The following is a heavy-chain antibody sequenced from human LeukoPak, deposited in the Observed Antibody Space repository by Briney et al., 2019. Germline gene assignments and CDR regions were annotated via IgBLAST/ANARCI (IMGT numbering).Heavy chain of an antibody. V-gene: IGHV3-21*01. J-gene: IGHJ3*02. CDR1: GFTFSSYS. D-gene: IGHD2-15*01. Sequence: PGGSLRLSCAASGFTFSSYSMNWVRQAPGKGLEWVSSISSSSSYIYYADSVKGRFTISRDNAKNSLYLQMNSLRAEDTAVYYCARDRIFEWWNPLGAFDIWAKGQWSPSLQ. CDR2: ISSSSSYI. CDR3: ARDRIFEWWNPLGAFDI.